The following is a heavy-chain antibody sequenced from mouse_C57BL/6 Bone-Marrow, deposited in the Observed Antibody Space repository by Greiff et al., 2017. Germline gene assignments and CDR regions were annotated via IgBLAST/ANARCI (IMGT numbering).Heavy chain of an antibody. Sequence: EVKLMESGGDLVKPGGSLKLSCAASGFTFSSYGMSWVRQTPDKRLEWVANISSGGSYTYYQDSVKGRFTISRDNAKNTLYLQMSSLKSEDTAMYYCARIYSWYFDVWGTGTTVTVSS. V-gene: IGHV5-6*01. D-gene: IGHD1-1*01. CDR2: ISSGGSYT. CDR1: GFTFSSYG. CDR3: ARIYSWYFDV. J-gene: IGHJ1*03.